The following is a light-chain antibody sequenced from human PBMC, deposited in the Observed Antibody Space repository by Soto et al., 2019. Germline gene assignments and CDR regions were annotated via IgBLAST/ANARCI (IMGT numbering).Light chain of an antibody. CDR1: QSVSSSN. J-gene: IGKJ1*01. CDR3: QQYNNWPPWT. V-gene: IGKV3-15*01. CDR2: GAS. Sequence: EIELTKSPATLSLTPGERAPLSCRASQSVSSSNLAWYQQKPGQAPRLLIYGASTRATGIPARFSGSGSGTEFTLTISSLQSEDFAVYYCQQYNNWPPWTFGQGTKVDI.